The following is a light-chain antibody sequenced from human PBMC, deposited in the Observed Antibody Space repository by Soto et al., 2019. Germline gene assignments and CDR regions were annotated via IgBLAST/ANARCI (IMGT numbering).Light chain of an antibody. CDR3: QQYGSSPPWT. V-gene: IGKV3-20*01. J-gene: IGKJ1*01. CDR1: QSVSSSY. Sequence: EIVLTQSPGTLSLSPGERATLSCRASQSVSSSYLAWYQQKPGQAPRLLIYGASTRATGIPDRFSGSGSGTYFTLTIRRLEPEAFAVYYCQQYGSSPPWTFGQGTKVEIK. CDR2: GAS.